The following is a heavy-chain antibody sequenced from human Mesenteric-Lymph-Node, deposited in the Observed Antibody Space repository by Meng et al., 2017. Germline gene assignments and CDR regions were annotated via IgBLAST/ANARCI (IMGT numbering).Heavy chain of an antibody. J-gene: IGHJ4*02. CDR3: ARTHFYDSSNYGFDY. CDR1: GGSISSGGYY. CDR2: IYYSGST. D-gene: IGHD3-22*01. Sequence: GNLPGSHPRPLTPSHTLSLTCTVSGGSISSGGYYWSWIRQHSGKGLEWIGYIYYSGSTYYNPSLKSRVTISVDTSKNQFSLKLSSVTAADTAVYYCARTHFYDSSNYGFDYWGQGTLVTVSS. V-gene: IGHV4-30-4*08.